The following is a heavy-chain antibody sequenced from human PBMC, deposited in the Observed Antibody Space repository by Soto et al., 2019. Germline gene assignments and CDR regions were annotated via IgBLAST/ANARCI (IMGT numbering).Heavy chain of an antibody. J-gene: IGHJ3*02. CDR1: GYTFTGYY. Sequence: QVQLVQSGAEVKKPGASVKVSCKASGYTFTGYYMHWVRQAPGQGLEWMGWINPNSGGTNYAQKFQGWVTMTRDTSISTAYMELSRLRSDDTAVYYCARTSYCGGDCYSCAFDIWGQGTMVTVSS. D-gene: IGHD2-21*02. CDR3: ARTSYCGGDCYSCAFDI. CDR2: INPNSGGT. V-gene: IGHV1-2*04.